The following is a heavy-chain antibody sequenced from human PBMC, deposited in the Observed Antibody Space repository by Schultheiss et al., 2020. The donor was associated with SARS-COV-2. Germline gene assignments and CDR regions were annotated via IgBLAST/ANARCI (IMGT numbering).Heavy chain of an antibody. J-gene: IGHJ6*02. D-gene: IGHD2-2*01. Sequence: GESLKISCAASGFTFSDYYMSWIRQAPGKGLEWVSYISSSSSYTNYADSVKGRFTISRDNAKNSLYLQMNSLRAEDTAVYYCARASGVVVPAALDGMDVWGQGTTVTVSS. CDR2: ISSSSSYT. CDR3: ARASGVVVPAALDGMDV. V-gene: IGHV3-11*06. CDR1: GFTFSDYY.